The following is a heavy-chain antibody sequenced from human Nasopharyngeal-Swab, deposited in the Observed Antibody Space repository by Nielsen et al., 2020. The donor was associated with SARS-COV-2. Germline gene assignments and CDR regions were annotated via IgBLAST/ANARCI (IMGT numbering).Heavy chain of an antibody. J-gene: IGHJ4*02. CDR1: GYTLTELS. CDR2: FDPEDGET. D-gene: IGHD4-17*01. CDR3: AKSFRHQSGDYKYYYED. Sequence: ASVKVSCKVSGYTLTELSMHWVRQAPGKGLEWMGGFDPEDGETIYAQKFQGRVIMTEDTSTDTAYMELSSLRAEDTALYYCAKSFRHQSGDYKYYYEDWGQGTLVTVSS. V-gene: IGHV1-24*01.